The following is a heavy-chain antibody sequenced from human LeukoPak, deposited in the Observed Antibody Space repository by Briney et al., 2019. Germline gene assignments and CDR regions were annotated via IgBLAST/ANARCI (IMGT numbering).Heavy chain of an antibody. CDR1: GVSVSSHITA. CDR2: TYYRSKWYV. Sequence: SQTLSLTCAISGVSVSSHITAWNWIRQSPSRGLEWLGRTYYRSKWYVDYAVSVKSRLTINADTSKNQFSLLLNSVTPDDTALYYCAGHSTSSYDTFDTWGKGTVITVSS. J-gene: IGHJ3*02. D-gene: IGHD2-2*01. CDR3: AGHSTSSYDTFDT. V-gene: IGHV6-1*01.